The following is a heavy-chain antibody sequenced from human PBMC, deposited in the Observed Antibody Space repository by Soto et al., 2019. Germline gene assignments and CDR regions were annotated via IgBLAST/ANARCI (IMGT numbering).Heavy chain of an antibody. V-gene: IGHV3-30-3*01. CDR3: ARALYEVNY. CDR1: GFTVSSYA. Sequence: PGGSLRLSCAASGFTVSSYARHWVRQAPGKGLEWVAVISYDGSNKYYADSVKGRFTISRDNSKNTLYLQMNSLRAEDTAVYYCARALYEVNYWGQGTLVTVSS. J-gene: IGHJ4*02. D-gene: IGHD3-3*01. CDR2: ISYDGSNK.